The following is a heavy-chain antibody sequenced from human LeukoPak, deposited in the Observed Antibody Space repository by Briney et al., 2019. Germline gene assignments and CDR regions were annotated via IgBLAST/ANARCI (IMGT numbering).Heavy chain of an antibody. CDR2: ISGSGGST. CDR1: GFTFSSYA. CDR3: AKDLDFWSGYYGDY. Sequence: GGSLRLSCAASGFTFSSYAMSWVRQAPGKGLEWVSAISGSGGSTYYADSVKGWFTISRDNSKNTLYLQMNSLRAEDTAVYYCAKDLDFWSGYYGDYWGQGTLVTVSS. D-gene: IGHD3-3*01. J-gene: IGHJ4*02. V-gene: IGHV3-23*01.